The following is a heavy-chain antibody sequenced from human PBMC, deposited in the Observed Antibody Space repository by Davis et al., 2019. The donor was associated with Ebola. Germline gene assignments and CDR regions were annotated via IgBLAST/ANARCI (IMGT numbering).Heavy chain of an antibody. V-gene: IGHV3-23*01. CDR3: VKDRFTVVVVHGGFDY. CDR2: LGLSADT. Sequence: GGSLRLSCAASGFVFSSYVMSWVRRAPGKGLEWVSTLGLSADTYYADSVKGRFTISRDNSKDTLYLQMRSLRTEDTAVYYCVKDRFTVVVVHGGFDYWGQGTLVTVSS. D-gene: IGHD2-15*01. CDR1: GFVFSSYV. J-gene: IGHJ4*02.